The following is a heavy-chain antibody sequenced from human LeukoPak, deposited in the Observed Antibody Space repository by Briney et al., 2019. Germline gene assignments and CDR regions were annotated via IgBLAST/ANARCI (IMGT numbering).Heavy chain of an antibody. CDR1: GFTFSRFS. V-gene: IGHV3-7*01. Sequence: GGSLRLSCAASGFTFSRFSMNWVRQAPGKGLEWVANIKQDGSEKYYVDSVKGRFTISRDNAKNSLYLQMNSLRAEDTAVYYCARDTSSWSYAFDIWGQGTMVTVSS. CDR3: ARDTSSWSYAFDI. J-gene: IGHJ3*02. D-gene: IGHD6-13*01. CDR2: IKQDGSEK.